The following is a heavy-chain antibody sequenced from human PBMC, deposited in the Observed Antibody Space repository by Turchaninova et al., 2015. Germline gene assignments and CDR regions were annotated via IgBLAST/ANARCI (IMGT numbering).Heavy chain of an antibody. Sequence: QVHLQHWVAGLLKPSEPLSPPSAVYGGSFRGYYRSWIRQTPGKGLEWIEEINHSGSANYNPARKSRVFISVDTSKNQFSLKLTSVTAADTAVYYCASIGYNSGWTFDYWGQGTPVTV. CDR2: INHSGSA. V-gene: IGHV4-34*02. J-gene: IGHJ4*02. CDR1: GGSFRGYY. D-gene: IGHD6-25*01. CDR3: ASIGYNSGWTFDY.